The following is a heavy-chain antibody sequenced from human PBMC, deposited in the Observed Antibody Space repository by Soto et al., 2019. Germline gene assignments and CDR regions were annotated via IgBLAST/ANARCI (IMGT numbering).Heavy chain of an antibody. CDR2: IYYSGST. CDR3: ARHDIVAVPAVFDS. Sequence: PSETLSLTCTVSGGSIRDYYWSWIRQPPGKGLEWIGYIYYSGSTNYNPSLKSRVTVSVDTSKNQFSLKLSSVTAADTAVYYCARHDIVAVPAVFDSWGQGALVNVSS. J-gene: IGHJ4*02. D-gene: IGHD2-2*01. CDR1: GGSIRDYY. V-gene: IGHV4-59*08.